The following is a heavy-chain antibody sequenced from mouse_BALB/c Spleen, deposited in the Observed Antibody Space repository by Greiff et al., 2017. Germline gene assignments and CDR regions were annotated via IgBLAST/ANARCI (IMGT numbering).Heavy chain of an antibody. V-gene: IGHV1-69*02. J-gene: IGHJ2*01. Sequence: QVQLQQPGAELVRPGASVKLSCKASGYTFTSYWINWVKQRPGQGLEWIGNIYPSDSYTNYNQKFKDKATLTVDKSSSTAYMQLSSPTSEDSAVYYCTRSNYRYDDYWGQGTTLTVSS. D-gene: IGHD2-14*01. CDR1: GYTFTSYW. CDR2: IYPSDSYT. CDR3: TRSNYRYDDY.